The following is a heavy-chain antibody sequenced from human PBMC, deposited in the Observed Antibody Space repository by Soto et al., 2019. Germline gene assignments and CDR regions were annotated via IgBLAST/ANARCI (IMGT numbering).Heavy chain of an antibody. CDR2: ISYDGSNK. V-gene: IGHV3-30*18. J-gene: IGHJ4*02. Sequence: GGSLRLSCAASGFTFSSYGMHWVRQAPGKGLEWVAVISYDGSNKYYADSVKGRFTISRDNSKNTLYLQMNSLRAEDTAVYYCAKDLRDVGRWYSGYEGGLDYWGQGTLVTVSS. D-gene: IGHD5-12*01. CDR1: GFTFSSYG. CDR3: AKDLRDVGRWYSGYEGGLDY.